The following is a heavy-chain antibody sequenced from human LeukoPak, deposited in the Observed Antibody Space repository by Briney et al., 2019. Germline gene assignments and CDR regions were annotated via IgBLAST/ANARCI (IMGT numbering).Heavy chain of an antibody. J-gene: IGHJ4*02. D-gene: IGHD6-19*01. CDR3: AKDNWLPSSPAVAGLGD. Sequence: GGSLRLSCVPSGFTFSNYDMHWVRQAPGKGLEWVAFIRRDGSNRFYADSVKGRFTIPRDNSRNTLYLQVNSLTVEDTAVYYCAKDNWLPSSPAVAGLGDWDQGTLVTVSS. V-gene: IGHV3-30*02. CDR1: GFTFSNYD. CDR2: IRRDGSNR.